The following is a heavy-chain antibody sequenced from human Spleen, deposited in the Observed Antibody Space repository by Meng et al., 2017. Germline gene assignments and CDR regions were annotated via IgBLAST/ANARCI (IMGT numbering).Heavy chain of an antibody. J-gene: IGHJ4*02. V-gene: IGHV3-74*01. Sequence: GASLKISCAASGFTFSNNWMHWVRQAPGKGLVWVSRINSDGSTTNYADSVKGRFTISRDNAKSTVSLQMNSLGVEDTAVYYCVRIFPPVWGQGILVTISS. CDR2: INSDGSTT. CDR1: GFTFSNNW. CDR3: VRIFPPV.